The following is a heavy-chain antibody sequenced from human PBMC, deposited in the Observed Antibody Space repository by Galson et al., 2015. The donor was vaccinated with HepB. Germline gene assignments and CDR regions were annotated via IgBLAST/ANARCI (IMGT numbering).Heavy chain of an antibody. CDR3: ARDVAVAVVGSFDI. D-gene: IGHD6-19*01. V-gene: IGHV3-7*01. J-gene: IGHJ3*02. CDR1: GFTFRNYW. Sequence: SLRLSCAASGFTFRNYWMSWVRQAPGKGLEWVADIKEDGSDKYYVDSVKGRFTISRDNAKNSLYLQMNSLRAEDTAVYYCARDVAVAVVGSFDIWGQGTMVTVSS. CDR2: IKEDGSDK.